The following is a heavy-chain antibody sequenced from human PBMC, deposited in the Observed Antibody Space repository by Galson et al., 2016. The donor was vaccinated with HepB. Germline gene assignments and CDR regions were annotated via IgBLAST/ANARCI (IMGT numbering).Heavy chain of an antibody. Sequence: SLRLSCAASGFIFSNYGMHWVRQAPGKGLEWVAVIWYDGSDKYYTDSVKGRFTISRDNSKNTLYLQMNSLRDEDTAVYFCARDMVCNENDYSGPDYWGQGTLVTVSS. CDR3: ARDMVCNENDYSGPDY. D-gene: IGHD1-26*01. CDR1: GFIFSNYG. J-gene: IGHJ4*02. V-gene: IGHV3-33*01. CDR2: IWYDGSDK.